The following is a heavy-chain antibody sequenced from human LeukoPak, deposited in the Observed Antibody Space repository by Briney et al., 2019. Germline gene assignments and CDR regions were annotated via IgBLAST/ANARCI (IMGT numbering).Heavy chain of an antibody. CDR3: ASGISSSGR. Sequence: PSETLSLTCAVYGGSFSGYYWSWIRQPPGKGLEWIGEINHSGSTNYNPSLKSRVTISVDTSKNQFSLKLSSVTAADTAVYYCASGISSSGRWGQGTLVTVSS. V-gene: IGHV4-34*01. D-gene: IGHD6-6*01. J-gene: IGHJ4*02. CDR2: INHSGST. CDR1: GGSFSGYY.